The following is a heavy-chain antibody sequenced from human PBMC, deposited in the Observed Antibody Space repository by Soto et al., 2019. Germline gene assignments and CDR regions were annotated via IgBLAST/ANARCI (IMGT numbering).Heavy chain of an antibody. CDR1: GYTFSSYA. J-gene: IGHJ4*02. CDR2: ISAYTGNT. V-gene: IGHV1-18*04. Sequence: QVQLVQSGAEVKKPGASVRVSCKASGYTFSSYAITWVRQAPGQGLEWMGWISAYTGNTNYAEKLQGRVTMTTDTSTSTAYMELRSLRSDDTAVYYCAREKEISQPLTVAKYDYWGQGTLVTVSS. D-gene: IGHD5-12*01. CDR3: AREKEISQPLTVAKYDY.